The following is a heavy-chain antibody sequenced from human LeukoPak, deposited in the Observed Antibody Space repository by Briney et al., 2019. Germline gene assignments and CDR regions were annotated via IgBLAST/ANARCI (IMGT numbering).Heavy chain of an antibody. CDR2: ISAYNGNT. D-gene: IGHD3-10*01. CDR1: GYTFTNYG. J-gene: IGHJ4*02. CDR3: ARDKNYYASGSYYVVDY. V-gene: IGHV1-18*01. Sequence: ASVKVSCKASGYTFTNYGITWVRQAPGKGLEWMGWISAYNGNTNYAQKLQGRVTKTTDTSTSTAYMELKSLTSDDTAVYYCARDKNYYASGSYYVVDYWGQGTLVTVSS.